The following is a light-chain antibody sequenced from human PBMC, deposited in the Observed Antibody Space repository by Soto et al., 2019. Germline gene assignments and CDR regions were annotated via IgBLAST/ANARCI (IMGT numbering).Light chain of an antibody. J-gene: IGLJ2*01. V-gene: IGLV4-69*01. CDR3: QTWGTGILVV. CDR2: LNSDGSH. Sequence: QLVLTQSPSASASLGASVKLTCTLSSGHSSYAIAWHQQQPEKGPRYLMKLNSDGSHSKGDGIPDRFSGSSSGAERYLTISRLQSEDEADYYCQTWGTGILVVFGGGTKLTVL. CDR1: SGHSSYA.